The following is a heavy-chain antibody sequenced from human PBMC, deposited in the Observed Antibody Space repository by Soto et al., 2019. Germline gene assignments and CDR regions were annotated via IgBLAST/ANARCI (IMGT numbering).Heavy chain of an antibody. D-gene: IGHD6-6*01. Sequence: SQTLSLTCDISGDRVSRPTATWSWIRPSPSRGLEWLGRTYYRSKWYNDYTISVKSRITINPDTSKNQFSLQLNSVTPEDTAVYYCARQHSTSSDYYGLDVWGQGTTVTVSS. CDR1: GDRVSRPTAT. J-gene: IGHJ6*02. CDR3: ARQHSTSSDYYGLDV. CDR2: TYYRSKWYN. V-gene: IGHV6-1*01.